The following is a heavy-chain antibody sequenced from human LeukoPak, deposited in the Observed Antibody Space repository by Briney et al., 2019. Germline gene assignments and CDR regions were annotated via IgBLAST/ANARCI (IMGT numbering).Heavy chain of an antibody. CDR2: IYSGGST. D-gene: IGHD3-22*01. CDR1: GFTVSSNY. V-gene: IGHV3-66*01. J-gene: IGHJ4*02. CDR3: ARGDSGYYYGSSGFPLRY. Sequence: PGGTLRLSCAASGFTVSSNYMSWVRQAPGKGLEWVSDIYSGGSTYYADSVKGRFTISRDNSKNTLYLQMNSLRAEDTAVYYCARGDSGYYYGSSGFPLRYWGQGTLVTVSS.